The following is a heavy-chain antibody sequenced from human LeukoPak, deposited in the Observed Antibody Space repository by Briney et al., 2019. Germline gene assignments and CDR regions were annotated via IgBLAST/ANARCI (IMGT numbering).Heavy chain of an antibody. J-gene: IGHJ4*02. CDR3: ARVGRGTAGGPTGFDS. D-gene: IGHD1-14*01. V-gene: IGHV4-59*01. CDR1: GGSISRYY. Sequence: RPSETLSLTCTVSGGSISRYYWSWIRQSPGKGLEWIGYIYYSGSTDYNPSLKSRVTISLDMSKNQFSLKLSSVTAADTAVYFCARVGRGTAGGPTGFDSWGQGTLVTVSS. CDR2: IYYSGST.